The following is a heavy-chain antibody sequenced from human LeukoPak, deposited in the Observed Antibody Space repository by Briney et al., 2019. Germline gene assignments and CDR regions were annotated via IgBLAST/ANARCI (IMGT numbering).Heavy chain of an antibody. D-gene: IGHD5-24*01. CDR3: ARGAGYNYPYYFDY. J-gene: IGHJ4*02. CDR2: IDGSSSHI. Sequence: GGSLRLSCAASGFSFSNYAMNWVRQAPGKGLEWVSSIDGSSSHIYYADSVKGRFTISRDNTKSSLYLQMNSLRAEDMAVYYCARGAGYNYPYYFDYWGQGTLVTVSS. CDR1: GFSFSNYA. V-gene: IGHV3-21*01.